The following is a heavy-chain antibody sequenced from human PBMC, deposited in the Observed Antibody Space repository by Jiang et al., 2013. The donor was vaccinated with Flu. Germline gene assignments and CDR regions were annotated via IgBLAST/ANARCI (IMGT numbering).Heavy chain of an antibody. Sequence: LLKPSETLSLTCTVSGGSISSYYWSWIRQPPGKGLEWIGYIYYSGSTNYNPSLKSRVTISVDTSKNQFSLKLSSVTAADTAVYYCASTHCSGGSCYPYYYGMDVWGQGTTVTVSS. J-gene: IGHJ6*02. CDR2: IYYSGST. V-gene: IGHV4-59*01. CDR3: ASTHCSGGSCYPYYYGMDV. CDR1: GGSISSYY. D-gene: IGHD2-15*01.